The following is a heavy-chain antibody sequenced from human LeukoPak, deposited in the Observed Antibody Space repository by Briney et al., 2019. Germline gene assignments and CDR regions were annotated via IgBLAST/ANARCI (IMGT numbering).Heavy chain of an antibody. D-gene: IGHD6-13*01. CDR2: IYWDDDK. CDR1: GFSPSTSGVG. V-gene: IGHV2-5*02. Sequence: ESGPTLVNPTQTLTLTCTFSGFSPSTSGVGVGWIRQPPGKALEWLALIYWDDDKRYSPSLKNRLTITKDTSKNQVVLTMTNMDPVDTATYYCAHRRRTLPGGTTIGPAGTAYEYWGQGILVTVSS. CDR3: AHRRRTLPGGTTIGPAGTAYEY. J-gene: IGHJ4*02.